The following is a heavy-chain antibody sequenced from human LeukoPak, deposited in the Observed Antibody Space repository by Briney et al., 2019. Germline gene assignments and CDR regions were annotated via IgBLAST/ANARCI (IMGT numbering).Heavy chain of an antibody. D-gene: IGHD3-3*01. Sequence: ASVTVSCKASGYTFTSYDTNWVRQATGQGLEWMGWMNPNSGNTGYAQKFQGRVTMTRNTSISTAYMELSSLRSEDTAVYYCARGPHTLRFLEWNHEGLDYWGQGTLVTVSS. CDR3: ARGPHTLRFLEWNHEGLDY. CDR2: MNPNSGNT. CDR1: GYTFTSYD. J-gene: IGHJ4*02. V-gene: IGHV1-8*01.